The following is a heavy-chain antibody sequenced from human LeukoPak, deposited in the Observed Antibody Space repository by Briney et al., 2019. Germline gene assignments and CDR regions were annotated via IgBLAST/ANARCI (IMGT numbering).Heavy chain of an antibody. CDR2: ISPSGDIT. CDR1: GFTFSNAW. CDR3: VRDLDWGAFDV. V-gene: IGHV3-23*01. D-gene: IGHD3/OR15-3a*01. Sequence: GGSLRLPCAASGFTFSNAWMSWVRQAPGKGLEWVSGISPSGDITYYADSVMGRFTISRDNRKSTVSLQMNSLRAEDTALYYCVRDLDWGAFDVWGQGTMVTVSS. J-gene: IGHJ3*01.